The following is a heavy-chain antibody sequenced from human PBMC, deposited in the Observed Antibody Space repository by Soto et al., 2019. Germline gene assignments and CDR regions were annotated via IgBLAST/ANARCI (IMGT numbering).Heavy chain of an antibody. J-gene: IGHJ6*02. CDR3: ARHKELLLASLSYGLDL. CDR2: IYYTGDT. CDR1: GDFVSSSRYY. V-gene: IGHV4-39*01. Sequence: AETLSLTCTVSGDFVSSSRYYWGWIRQPPGKGLEWIGSIYYTGDTFFNPSLKSRVTFSVDPSKNQFSLKLTSLTAADTAVYFCARHKELLLASLSYGLDLWGQGTTVTVSS. D-gene: IGHD3-22*01.